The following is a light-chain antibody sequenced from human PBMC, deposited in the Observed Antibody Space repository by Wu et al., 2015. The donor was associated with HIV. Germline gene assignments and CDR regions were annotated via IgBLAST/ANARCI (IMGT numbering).Light chain of an antibody. CDR3: LQFKIHPRN. CDR2: GAS. CDR1: QDISNY. J-gene: IGKJ2*01. Sequence: QLTQSPYSLSASVGDRVTITCRASQDISNYLAWYQQKPGKAPKLLIYGASTSQSGVPSRFSGSGSGTDFTLTINSLQPEDFATYYCLQFKIHPRNFGQGTKLEIK. V-gene: IGKV1-9*01.